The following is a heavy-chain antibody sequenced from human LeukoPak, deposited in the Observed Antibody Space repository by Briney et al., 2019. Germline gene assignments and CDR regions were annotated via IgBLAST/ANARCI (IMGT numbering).Heavy chain of an antibody. V-gene: IGHV5-51*01. D-gene: IGHD3-10*01. CDR2: IYPGDSDT. CDR3: ARPNYYGSGSPAGY. CDR1: GYYFPSYW. J-gene: IGHJ4*02. Sequence: GESLKISCKGSGYYFPSYWIGWVCQTPGKGREWMGIIYPGDSDTTYSPSFQGQVTISADKSISTAYLQWSSLKASDTAMYYCARPNYYGSGSPAGYWGQGTLVTVSS.